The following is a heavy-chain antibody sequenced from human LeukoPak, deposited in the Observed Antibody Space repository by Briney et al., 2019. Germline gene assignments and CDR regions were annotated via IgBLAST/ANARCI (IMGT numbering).Heavy chain of an antibody. CDR1: GFTFSSYA. V-gene: IGHV3-30*18. D-gene: IGHD3-22*01. Sequence: PGGSLRLSCTASGFTFSSYAMTWVRQAPGKGLEWMAVILYDGSQKHYADPVKGRFIISRDNSKNTLYLQVNSLRAEDTAVYYCAKDHYEVIVAGAFDYWGQGTLVTVSS. CDR3: AKDHYEVIVAGAFDY. J-gene: IGHJ4*02. CDR2: ILYDGSQK.